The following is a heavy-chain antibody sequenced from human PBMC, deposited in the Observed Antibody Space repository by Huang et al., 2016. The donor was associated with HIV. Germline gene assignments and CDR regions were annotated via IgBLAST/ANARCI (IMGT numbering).Heavy chain of an antibody. J-gene: IGHJ4*02. CDR2: MNPYTGNP. CDR3: ARGRMVAEY. V-gene: IGHV1-8*01. CDR1: GYTFANYD. Sequence: QVQLVQSGAEVKKPGASVQVYCKASGYTFANYDITWVRQASGQGVEGMGWMNPYTGNPGYGQKFRGRVTFTRNTSNATAYMELSSLRSEDTAIYYCARGRMVAEYWGQGTLVIVSS. D-gene: IGHD5-12*01.